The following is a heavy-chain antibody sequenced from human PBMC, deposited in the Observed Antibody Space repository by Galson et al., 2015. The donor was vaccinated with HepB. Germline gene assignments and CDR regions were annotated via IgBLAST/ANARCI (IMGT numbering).Heavy chain of an antibody. Sequence: SVKVSCKASGGTFSSYTISWVRQAPGQGLEWMGRIIPILGIANYAQKFQGRVTITADKSTSTAYMELSSLRSEDTAVYYCARYCSGGSCYYGAFDIWGQGTMVTVSS. CDR2: IIPILGIA. CDR3: ARYCSGGSCYYGAFDI. J-gene: IGHJ3*02. CDR1: GGTFSSYT. D-gene: IGHD2-15*01. V-gene: IGHV1-69*02.